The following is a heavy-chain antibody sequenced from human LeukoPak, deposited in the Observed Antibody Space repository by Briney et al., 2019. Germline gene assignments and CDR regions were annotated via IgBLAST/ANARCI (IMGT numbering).Heavy chain of an antibody. D-gene: IGHD5-18*01. CDR3: ATNLPGYSYGYWVA. CDR1: GGSMSNYY. Sequence: SETLSLTCTVSGGSMSNYYWDWIRQPPGKGLEWIGYMFYTGSGKYNPSLKSRVTISVDTSKRQISLKLTSVTTADTAVYYCATNLPGYSYGYWVAWGQGTLVTVSS. V-gene: IGHV4-59*01. CDR2: MFYTGSG. J-gene: IGHJ5*02.